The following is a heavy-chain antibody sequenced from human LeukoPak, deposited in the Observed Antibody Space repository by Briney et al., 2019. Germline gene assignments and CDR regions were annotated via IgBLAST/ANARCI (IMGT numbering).Heavy chain of an antibody. CDR2: IYYSGSA. CDR1: GGSISSSSYY. CDR3: ARTQYYYDSSGYPS. D-gene: IGHD3-22*01. J-gene: IGHJ5*02. Sequence: SETLSLTCTVAGGSISSSSYYWGWIRQPPGKGLEWIGSIYYSGSAYYNPSLKSRVTISVDTSKNQFSLKLSSVTAADTAVYYCARTQYYYDSSGYPSWGQGTLVTVSS. V-gene: IGHV4-39*01.